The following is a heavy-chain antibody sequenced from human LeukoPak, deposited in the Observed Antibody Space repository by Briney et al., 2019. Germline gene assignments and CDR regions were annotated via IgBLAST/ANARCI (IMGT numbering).Heavy chain of an antibody. CDR3: ARAPLITMIVPYYYGMDV. CDR1: GGSISSGGYY. J-gene: IGHJ6*02. CDR2: IYHSGST. V-gene: IGHV4-30-2*01. D-gene: IGHD3-22*01. Sequence: SQTLSFTCTVSGGSISSGGYYWSWIRQHPGKGLEWIGYIYHSGSTYYNPSLKSRVTISVDRSKNQFSLKLSSVTAADTAVYYCARAPLITMIVPYYYGMDVWGQGTTVTVSS.